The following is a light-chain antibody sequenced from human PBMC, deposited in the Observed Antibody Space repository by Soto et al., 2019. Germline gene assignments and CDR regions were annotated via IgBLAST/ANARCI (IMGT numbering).Light chain of an antibody. CDR2: DVS. CDR3: NSYTSSSTLA. V-gene: IGLV2-14*01. J-gene: IGLJ1*01. CDR1: SSDVGGYNY. Sequence: QSVLTQPASVSGSPGQSITISCTGTSSDVGGYNYVSWYQQHPGKAPKLMIYDVSNRPSGVSNRFSGSKSGNTASLTISGLQAEDEADYYCNSYTSSSTLAFGTGTKLTVL.